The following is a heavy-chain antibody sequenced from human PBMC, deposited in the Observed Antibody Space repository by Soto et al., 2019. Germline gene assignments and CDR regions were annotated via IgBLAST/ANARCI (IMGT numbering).Heavy chain of an antibody. J-gene: IGHJ6*02. CDR2: IIPIFGTA. D-gene: IGHD2-2*01. CDR3: ARDLSDIVLGPAAQGHYYYGMDG. CDR1: GGTFSSYA. Sequence: ASVKVSCKASGGTFSSYAFSWVLQAPGQGLEWMGGIIPIFGTANYAQKFQGRVTITADESTSTAYMELSSLRSEDTAVYYCARDLSDIVLGPAAQGHYYYGMDGWGQGTTVTVSS. V-gene: IGHV1-69*13.